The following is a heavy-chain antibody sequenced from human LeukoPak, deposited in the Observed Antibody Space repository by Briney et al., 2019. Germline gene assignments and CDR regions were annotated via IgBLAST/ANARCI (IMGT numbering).Heavy chain of an antibody. V-gene: IGHV4-34*01. Sequence: KPSETLSLTCAVYGGSFSGYYWSWIRQPPGKGLEWIGEINHSGSTNYNPSLKSRVTISVDTSKNQFSLELSSVTAADTAVYYCARDSSSSLDYWGQGTLVTVSS. J-gene: IGHJ4*02. D-gene: IGHD6-6*01. CDR1: GGSFSGYY. CDR2: INHSGST. CDR3: ARDSSSSLDY.